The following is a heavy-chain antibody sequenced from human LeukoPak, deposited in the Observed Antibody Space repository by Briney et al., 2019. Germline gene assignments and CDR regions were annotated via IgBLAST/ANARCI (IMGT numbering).Heavy chain of an antibody. D-gene: IGHD6-19*01. J-gene: IGHJ5*02. V-gene: IGHV4-34*01. CDR2: INHSRST. CDR1: GGSFSDYY. CDR3: VRGRYSSGWYKDKNWFDP. Sequence: SETLSLTCAVYGGSFSDYYWSWIRQTPGKGLEWIGEINHSRSTKYNPSLKSRVTMSVETSKNQFSLKLSSVTAADTAVYYCVRGRYSSGWYKDKNWFDPWGQGTPVTVSS.